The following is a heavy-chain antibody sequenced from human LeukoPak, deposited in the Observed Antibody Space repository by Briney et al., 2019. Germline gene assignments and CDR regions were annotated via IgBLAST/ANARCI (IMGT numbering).Heavy chain of an antibody. Sequence: GRSLRLSCAASGFTFDDYAMHWVRQAPGKGLEWVAFIRYDGSNKYYADSVKGRFTISRDNSKNTLYLQMNTLRAADTAVYYCAREFHRLLGAGYGMDVWGQGTTVTVSS. D-gene: IGHD6-25*01. CDR3: AREFHRLLGAGYGMDV. CDR1: GFTFDDYA. CDR2: IRYDGSNK. J-gene: IGHJ6*02. V-gene: IGHV3-33*08.